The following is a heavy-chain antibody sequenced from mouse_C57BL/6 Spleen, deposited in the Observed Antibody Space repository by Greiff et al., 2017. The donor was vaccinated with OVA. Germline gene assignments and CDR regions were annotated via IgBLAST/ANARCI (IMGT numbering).Heavy chain of an antibody. V-gene: IGHV5-9-1*02. D-gene: IGHD4-1*01. Sequence: EVMLVESGAGLVKPGGSLKLSCAASGFTFSSYAMSWVRQTPEKRLEWVAYISSGGDYIYYADTVKGRFTISRDNARNTLYLQMSSLKSEDTAMYYCTREGLGYFDYWGQGTTLTVSS. CDR1: GFTFSSYA. J-gene: IGHJ2*01. CDR2: ISSGGDYI. CDR3: TREGLGYFDY.